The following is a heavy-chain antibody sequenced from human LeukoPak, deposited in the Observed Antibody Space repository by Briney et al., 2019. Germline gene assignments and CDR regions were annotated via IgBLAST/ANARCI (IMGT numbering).Heavy chain of an antibody. D-gene: IGHD4-23*01. CDR3: ARGRDYGGNAAFDY. V-gene: IGHV4-30-4*01. CDR2: VFYSGST. CDR1: GGSISSDDYY. Sequence: PSETLSLTCTVSGGSISSDDYYWSWIRQPPGKGLEWIGYVFYSGSTYYNPSLKSRVSISVDRSKNQFSLKLSSVTAADTAVYYCARGRDYGGNAAFDYWGQGTLVTVSS. J-gene: IGHJ4*02.